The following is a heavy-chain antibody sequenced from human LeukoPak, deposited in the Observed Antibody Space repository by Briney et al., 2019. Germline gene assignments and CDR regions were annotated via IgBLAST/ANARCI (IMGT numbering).Heavy chain of an antibody. J-gene: IGHJ5*02. CDR1: GFTFSSYD. CDR3: ARGYYDSSGYSIPYWFDP. Sequence: GGSPRLSCAASGFTFSSYDMHWVRQATGKGLEWVSAIGTAGDTYYPGSVKGRFTISRENAKNSLYLQMNSLRAGDTAVYYCARGYYDSSGYSIPYWFDPWGQGTLVTVSS. V-gene: IGHV3-13*04. CDR2: IGTAGDT. D-gene: IGHD3-22*01.